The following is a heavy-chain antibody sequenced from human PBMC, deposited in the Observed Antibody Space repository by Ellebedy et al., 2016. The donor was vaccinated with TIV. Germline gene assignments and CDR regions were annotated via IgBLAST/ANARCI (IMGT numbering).Heavy chain of an antibody. CDR2: IKQDGSEK. J-gene: IGHJ4*02. D-gene: IGHD5-18*01. CDR3: SSHVDTSMTH. Sequence: GGSLRLFXAASGFTFSTYWMSWVRQAPGKGLEWVANIKQDGSEKHYVDSVKGRFTISRDNAKSSLYLQMNSLRLEDTALYYCSSHVDTSMTHWGQGTLVTVSS. V-gene: IGHV3-7*01. CDR1: GFTFSTYW.